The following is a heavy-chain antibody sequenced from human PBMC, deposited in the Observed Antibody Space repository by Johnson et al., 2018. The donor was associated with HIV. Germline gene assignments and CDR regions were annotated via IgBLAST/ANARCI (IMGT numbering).Heavy chain of an antibody. Sequence: QVQLVESGGGAVQPGRSLRLYCAVSEFTVTNYAMHWVRLAPGKGLQWVAVLSYGGGKKYYVDSVKGRFTISRDNAKNSLYRQLTSLRAEDTAVYYCANLGDYSGLNGFDIWGQGTMVTVSS. V-gene: IGHV3-30*04. CDR1: EFTVTNYA. D-gene: IGHD4/OR15-4a*01. CDR3: ANLGDYSGLNGFDI. CDR2: LSYGGGKK. J-gene: IGHJ3*02.